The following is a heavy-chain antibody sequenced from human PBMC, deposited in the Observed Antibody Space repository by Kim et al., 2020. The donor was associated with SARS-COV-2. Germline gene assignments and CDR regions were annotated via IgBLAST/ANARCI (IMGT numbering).Heavy chain of an antibody. J-gene: IGHJ5*01. CDR2: ISPSGST. Sequence: SETLSLTCAVYGGSCGRYSWSWIRQTPEKGLEWIGEISPSGSTNYNPSLKSRLTISVDTSKSQFSLKLLSATAADTAIYFCARAGSSPPKFDSWGQGNLVTVSS. CDR3: ARAGSSPPKFDS. V-gene: IGHV4-34*01. CDR1: GGSCGRYS. D-gene: IGHD6-13*01.